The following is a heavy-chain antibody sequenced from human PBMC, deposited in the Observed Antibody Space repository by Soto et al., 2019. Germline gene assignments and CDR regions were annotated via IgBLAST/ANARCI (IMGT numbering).Heavy chain of an antibody. J-gene: IGHJ2*01. CDR3: ARKVVGSTSRPDYWYFDL. CDR1: GFTFINYA. D-gene: IGHD2-21*01. Sequence: EVQLLESGGDSVQPGGSVRLSCAGSGFTFINYAMNWVRQAPGKGLEWVSTISGGGDATFFADSVRGRFTFSRDNSMNTGTLQMNSLGVDDTAVYYCARKVVGSTSRPDYWYFDLWGRGTLVTVSS. CDR2: ISGGGDAT. V-gene: IGHV3-23*01.